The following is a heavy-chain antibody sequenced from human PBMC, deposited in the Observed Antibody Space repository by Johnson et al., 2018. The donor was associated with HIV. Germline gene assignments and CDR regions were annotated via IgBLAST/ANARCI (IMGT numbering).Heavy chain of an antibody. CDR3: AKQWGVRANGDQENDAFDI. CDR2: ISWDGGDT. J-gene: IGHJ3*02. V-gene: IGHV3-43D*03. CDR1: GFSFDDYA. D-gene: IGHD4-17*01. Sequence: VQLVESGGVAIQPGGSLRLSCAASGFSFDDYAMHWVRQAPGKGLEWVSLISWDGGDTYYADSVTGRFIISRDNSKESLYLQMNSLRAEDTAVYYCAKQWGVRANGDQENDAFDIWGQGTMVTVSS.